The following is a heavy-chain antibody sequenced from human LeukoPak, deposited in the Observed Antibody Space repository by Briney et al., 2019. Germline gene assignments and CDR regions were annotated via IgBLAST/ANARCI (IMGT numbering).Heavy chain of an antibody. J-gene: IGHJ6*03. V-gene: IGHV3-21*01. CDR1: GFTFSSYS. D-gene: IGHD3-3*01. Sequence: GGSLRLSCAASGFTFSSYSMNWVRQAPGKGLEWVSSISSSSSYIYYADSVKGRFTISRDNAKSSLYLQMNSLRAEDTAVYYCARDRYDFWSGSSVYYMDVWGKGTTVTVSS. CDR2: ISSSSSYI. CDR3: ARDRYDFWSGSSVYYMDV.